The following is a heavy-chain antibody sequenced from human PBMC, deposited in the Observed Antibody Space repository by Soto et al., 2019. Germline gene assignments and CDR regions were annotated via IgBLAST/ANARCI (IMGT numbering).Heavy chain of an antibody. Sequence: TLSLTCPFSSDSSSISTSGYYCGWIRQPPGRGLEWIGSIYYTGNTYYNPSLRSRVTMSADTSKNQFSLKLTSVTAADTAVYYCARQGDSGHYFLMPNWFDPWGQGTLVTVSS. J-gene: IGHJ5*02. V-gene: IGHV4-39*01. CDR2: IYYTGNT. CDR1: SDSSSISTSGYY. CDR3: ARQGDSGHYFLMPNWFDP. D-gene: IGHD1-26*01.